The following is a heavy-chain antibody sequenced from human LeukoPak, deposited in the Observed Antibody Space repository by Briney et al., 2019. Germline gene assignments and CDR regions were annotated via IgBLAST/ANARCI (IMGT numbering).Heavy chain of an antibody. J-gene: IGHJ4*02. Sequence: PGGSLRLSCAASGFTFTTYAISWARQAPGKGLEWVSAISGSATTTYYADSVKGRFTISRDNSENTLYLQMNSLRAEDTAVYYCAKEAMYCRTDTRCHLHWGQGTMVTVSS. CDR1: GFTFTTYA. CDR3: AKEAMYCRTDTRCHLH. V-gene: IGHV3-23*01. D-gene: IGHD2-2*01. CDR2: ISGSATTT.